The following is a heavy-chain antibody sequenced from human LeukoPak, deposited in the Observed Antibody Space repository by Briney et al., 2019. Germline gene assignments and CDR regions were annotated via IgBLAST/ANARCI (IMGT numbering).Heavy chain of an antibody. CDR3: ARGHSDYDLGYWFDP. CDR1: GYTFTGYY. Sequence: GASVKVSCKASGYTFTGYYMHWVRQAPGQGLEWMGWINPNSGGTNYAQKFQGRVTMTRDMSISTAYMELSRLRSDDTAVYYCARGHSDYDLGYWFDPWGQGTLVTVSS. CDR2: INPNSGGT. J-gene: IGHJ5*02. V-gene: IGHV1-2*02. D-gene: IGHD5-12*01.